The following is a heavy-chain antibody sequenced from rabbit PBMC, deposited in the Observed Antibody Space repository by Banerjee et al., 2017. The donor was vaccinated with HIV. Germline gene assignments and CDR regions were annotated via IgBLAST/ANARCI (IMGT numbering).Heavy chain of an antibody. CDR3: SRDLAGVIGWNFNL. V-gene: IGHV1S47*01. CDR2: IYTGDGTT. Sequence: EESGGDLVKPEGSLTLTCKASGFDFSDNALCWFRQAPGKGPEWIGTIYTGDGTTDYASWVNGRFSISRENTQNTVSLQMNSLTAADTATYFWSRDLAGVIGWNFNLWGQGTLVTVS. CDR1: GFDFSDNA. J-gene: IGHJ4*01. D-gene: IGHD4-1*01.